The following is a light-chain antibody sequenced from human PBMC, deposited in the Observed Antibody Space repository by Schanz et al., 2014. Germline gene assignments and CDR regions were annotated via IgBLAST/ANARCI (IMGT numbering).Light chain of an antibody. CDR3: CSLSADSTWV. CDR2: EAN. CDR1: SSDIGAYDL. V-gene: IGLV2-23*01. Sequence: QSVLTQPASVSGSPGQSITISCSGTSSDIGAYDLVSWYQQYPDKVPKLMIYEANKRPSGVSNRFSGSKSGNTASLTISGLQADDEADYHCCSLSADSTWVFGGGTKLTVL. J-gene: IGLJ3*02.